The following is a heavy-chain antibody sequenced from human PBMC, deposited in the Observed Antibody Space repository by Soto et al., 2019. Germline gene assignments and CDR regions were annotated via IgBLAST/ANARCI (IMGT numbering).Heavy chain of an antibody. D-gene: IGHD3-10*01. Sequence: ASVKVSCKASGYTFTSYGISWVRQAPGQGLEWMGWISAYNGNTNYAQKLQGRVTMTTDTSTSTAYMELRSLRSDDTAVYYCARVALLWFGVARFDPWGQGTLVTVSS. J-gene: IGHJ5*02. V-gene: IGHV1-18*01. CDR1: GYTFTSYG. CDR2: ISAYNGNT. CDR3: ARVALLWFGVARFDP.